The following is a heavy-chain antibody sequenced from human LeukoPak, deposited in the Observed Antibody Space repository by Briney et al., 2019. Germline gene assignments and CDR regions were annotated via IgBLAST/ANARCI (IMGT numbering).Heavy chain of an antibody. CDR1: GGSFSDDY. Sequence: PSETLSLTCAVYGGSFSDDYWTWIRQPPGKGLEWIGENTQSGRTNYNPSLKSRVTISVDTSKHQFSLNLSSVTAADTAVYYCARGLSSGWVDYWGQGTLVIVSS. CDR2: NTQSGRT. J-gene: IGHJ4*02. V-gene: IGHV4-34*01. CDR3: ARGLSSGWVDY. D-gene: IGHD6-19*01.